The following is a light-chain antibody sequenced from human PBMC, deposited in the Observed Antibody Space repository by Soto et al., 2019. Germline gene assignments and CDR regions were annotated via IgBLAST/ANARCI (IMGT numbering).Light chain of an antibody. CDR2: GAS. CDR1: QSVSSN. CDR3: QQADSFPQT. V-gene: IGKV3-15*01. Sequence: EIVMTQSPATLSLSPGERATLSCRASQSVSSNLAWFQQKPGQAPRLLIYGASTRATGIPARFSGSGSGTEFTLTISSLQPEDFATYYCQQADSFPQTFGQGTKVDIK. J-gene: IGKJ1*01.